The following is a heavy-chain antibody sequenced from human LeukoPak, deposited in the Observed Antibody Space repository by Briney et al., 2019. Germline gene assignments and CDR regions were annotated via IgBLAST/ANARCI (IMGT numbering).Heavy chain of an antibody. V-gene: IGHV3-30-3*01. J-gene: IGHJ5*02. D-gene: IGHD6-13*01. Sequence: GGSLRLSCAASGFTFSSYAMHWVRQAPGKGLEWVAVISYDGSNKYYADSVKGRFTISRDNSKNTLYLQMNSLRAEDTAVYYCAREGMIAAAGSWFDPWGQGTLVTVSS. CDR3: AREGMIAAAGSWFDP. CDR2: ISYDGSNK. CDR1: GFTFSSYA.